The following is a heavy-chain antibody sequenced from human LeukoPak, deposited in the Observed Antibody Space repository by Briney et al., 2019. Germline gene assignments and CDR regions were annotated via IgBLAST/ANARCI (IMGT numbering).Heavy chain of an antibody. Sequence: ASVKVSCKASGGTFSSYAITWVRQAPGQGLEWMGGIIPILSTANHAQKFQGRVTVTTDESTSTAYMELGSLRSEDTAVYYCARANHYDSSGYYEVWFDPWGQGTLVTVSS. CDR2: IIPILSTA. CDR1: GGTFSSYA. CDR3: ARANHYDSSGYYEVWFDP. J-gene: IGHJ5*02. V-gene: IGHV1-69*05. D-gene: IGHD3-22*01.